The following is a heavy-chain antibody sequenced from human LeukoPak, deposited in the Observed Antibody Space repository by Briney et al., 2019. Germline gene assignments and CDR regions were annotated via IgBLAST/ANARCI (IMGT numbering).Heavy chain of an antibody. CDR1: GYTFTSYD. Sequence: ASVKVSCKASGYTFTSYDINWLRQATGQGLEWVGWMNPNSGNTGYAQKFQGRVTITRNTSISTAYMELSSLRSEDTAVYYCARGRKEMATILYYYYYYMDVWGKGTTVTVSS. CDR2: MNPNSGNT. D-gene: IGHD5-24*01. CDR3: ARGRKEMATILYYYYYYMDV. J-gene: IGHJ6*03. V-gene: IGHV1-8*03.